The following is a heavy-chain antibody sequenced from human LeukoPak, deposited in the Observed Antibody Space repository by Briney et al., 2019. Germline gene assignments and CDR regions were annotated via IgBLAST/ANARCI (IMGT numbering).Heavy chain of an antibody. CDR2: IYYSGST. D-gene: IGHD3-22*01. CDR3: ARAHPYYYDSSGYYYFDY. Sequence: PSETLSLTCTVSGGSISSYYWRWLRQPPGKGLEWIGYIYYSGSTNYNPCLKSRVTISVDTSKNQFSLKLSSVTAADTAVYYCARAHPYYYDSSGYYYFDYWGQGTLVTVSS. V-gene: IGHV4-59*01. J-gene: IGHJ4*02. CDR1: GGSISSYY.